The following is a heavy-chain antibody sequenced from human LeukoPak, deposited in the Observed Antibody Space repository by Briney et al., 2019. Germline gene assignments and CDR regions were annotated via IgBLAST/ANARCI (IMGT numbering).Heavy chain of an antibody. CDR2: INSDGRST. CDR1: GFTFSRYW. J-gene: IGHJ4*02. CDR3: VRGADTGYSSDS. Sequence: PGGSLRLSCVASGFTFSRYWMHWVRQAPGKGLVWVSRINSDGRSTNYADSVKGRFSISRDNAESTLYLQMNSLRVEDTAVYYCVRGADTGYSSDSWGQGTLVTVSS. D-gene: IGHD3-9*01. V-gene: IGHV3-74*01.